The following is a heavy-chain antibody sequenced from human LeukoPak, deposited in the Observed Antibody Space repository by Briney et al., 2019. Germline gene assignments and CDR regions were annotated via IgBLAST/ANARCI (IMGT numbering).Heavy chain of an antibody. J-gene: IGHJ3*02. D-gene: IGHD1-1*01. CDR1: GFTFSSYS. Sequence: GGSLSLSCAASGFTFSSYSMNWVRQAPGKGLEWVSYISSSSSTIYYADSVKGRFTISRDNAKNSLYLQMNSLRAEDTAVYYCAKRWALDAFDIWGQGTMVTVSS. V-gene: IGHV3-48*04. CDR3: AKRWALDAFDI. CDR2: ISSSSSTI.